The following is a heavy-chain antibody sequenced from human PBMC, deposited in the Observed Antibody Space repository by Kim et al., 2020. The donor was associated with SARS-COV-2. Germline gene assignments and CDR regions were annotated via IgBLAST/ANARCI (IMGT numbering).Heavy chain of an antibody. V-gene: IGHV3-30*04. D-gene: IGHD7-27*01. CDR2: ISYDGSNK. CDR3: ARDLTGASDAFDI. Sequence: GGSLRLSCAASGFTFSSYAMHWVRQAPGKGLEWVAVISYDGSNKYYADSVKGRFTISRDNSKNTLYLQMNSLRAEDTAVYYCARDLTGASDAFDIWGQGT. J-gene: IGHJ3*02. CDR1: GFTFSSYA.